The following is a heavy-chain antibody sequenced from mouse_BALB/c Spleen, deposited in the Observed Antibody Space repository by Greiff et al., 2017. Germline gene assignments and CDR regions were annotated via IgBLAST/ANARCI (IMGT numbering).Heavy chain of an antibody. J-gene: IGHJ3*01. CDR2: IWGDGST. D-gene: IGHD2-4*01. Sequence: VKLVESGPGLVAPSQSLSITCTVSGFSLTGYGVNWVRQPPGKGLEWLGMIWGDGSTDYNSALKSRLSISKDNSKSQVFVKMNSLQTDDTARYYCARAFYDYDGGFAYWGQGTLVTVSA. CDR3: ARAFYDYDGGFAY. V-gene: IGHV2-6-7*01. CDR1: GFSLTGYG.